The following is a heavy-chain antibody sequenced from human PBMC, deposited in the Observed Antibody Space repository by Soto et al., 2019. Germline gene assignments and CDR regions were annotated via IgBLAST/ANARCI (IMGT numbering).Heavy chain of an antibody. CDR2: IIPIFGTA. D-gene: IGHD4-17*01. Sequence: SVKVSCKASGGTFSSYAISWVRQAPGQGLEWMGGIIPIFGTANYAQKFQGRVTITADKSTSTAYTELSSLRSEDTAVYYCAGSRTTVVTRYWGQGTLVTVSS. CDR1: GGTFSSYA. CDR3: AGSRTTVVTRY. J-gene: IGHJ4*02. V-gene: IGHV1-69*06.